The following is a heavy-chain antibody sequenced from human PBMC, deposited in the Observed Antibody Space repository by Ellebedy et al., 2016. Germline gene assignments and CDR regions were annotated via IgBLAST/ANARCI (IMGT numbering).Heavy chain of an antibody. CDR1: GYTLTELS. Sequence: ASVKVSXKVSGYTLTELSMHWVRQAPGKGLEWMGGFDPEDGETIYAQKFQGRVTMTEDTSTDTAYMELSSLRSEDTAVYYCATDPDYYDSSGYYIDWGQGTLVTVSS. CDR3: ATDPDYYDSSGYYID. CDR2: FDPEDGET. D-gene: IGHD3-22*01. J-gene: IGHJ4*02. V-gene: IGHV1-24*01.